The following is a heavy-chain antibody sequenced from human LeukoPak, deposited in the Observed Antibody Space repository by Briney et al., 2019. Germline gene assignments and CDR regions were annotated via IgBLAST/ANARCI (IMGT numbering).Heavy chain of an antibody. CDR3: TRDNSVRDEAWWFNP. J-gene: IGHJ5*02. CDR2: ISPSGGST. D-gene: IGHD5-24*01. V-gene: IGHV1-46*01. Sequence: ASVKLSCKAFGYTFTGYWMHWVRQAPGQGPEWMGVISPSGGSTIYAQKFKGRVTLTRDMSTSTDYLELSSLRSEDTAVYYCTRDNSVRDEAWWFNPWGQGTLVTVSS. CDR1: GYTFTGYW.